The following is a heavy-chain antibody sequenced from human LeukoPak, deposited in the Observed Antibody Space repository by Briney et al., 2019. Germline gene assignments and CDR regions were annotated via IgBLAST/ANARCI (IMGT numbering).Heavy chain of an antibody. V-gene: IGHV1-24*01. CDR3: ATGGDWNTYYFDY. J-gene: IGHJ4*02. D-gene: IGHD1/OR15-1a*01. CDR2: FDPEDGET. CDR1: GYTLTELS. Sequence: ASVKVSCKVSGYTLTELSMHWVRQAPGKGLEWMGGFDPEDGETIYAQKFQGRVTMTEDTSTDTAYMELSSLRSEDTDVYYCATGGDWNTYYFDYWGQGTLVTVSS.